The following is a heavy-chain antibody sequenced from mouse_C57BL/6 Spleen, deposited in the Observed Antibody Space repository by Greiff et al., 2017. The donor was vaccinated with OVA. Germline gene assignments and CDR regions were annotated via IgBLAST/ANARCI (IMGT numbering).Heavy chain of an antibody. CDR1: GYTFTSYW. CDR3: AREGGLRRWFAY. D-gene: IGHD2-4*01. CDR2: IYPGSGST. Sequence: QVQLKQPGAELVKPGASVKMSCKASGYTFTSYWITWVKQRPGQGLEWIGDIYPGSGSTNYNEKFKSKATLTVDTSSSTAYMQLSSLTSEDSAVYYCAREGGLRRWFAYWGQGTLVTVSA. V-gene: IGHV1-55*01. J-gene: IGHJ3*01.